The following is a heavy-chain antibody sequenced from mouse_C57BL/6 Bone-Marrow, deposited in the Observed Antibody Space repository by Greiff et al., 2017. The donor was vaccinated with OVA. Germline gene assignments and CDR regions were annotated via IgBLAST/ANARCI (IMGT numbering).Heavy chain of an antibody. D-gene: IGHD1-1*01. J-gene: IGHJ1*03. CDR2: IDPENGDT. CDR1: GFNIKDDY. Sequence: DVQLQESGAELVRPGASVKLSCTASGFNIKDDYMHWVKQRPEQGLEWIGWIDPENGDTEYASKFQGKATITADTSSNTAYLQLSSLTSEDTAVYYCTTDGSRYFDVWGTGTTVTVSS. V-gene: IGHV14-4*01. CDR3: TTDGSRYFDV.